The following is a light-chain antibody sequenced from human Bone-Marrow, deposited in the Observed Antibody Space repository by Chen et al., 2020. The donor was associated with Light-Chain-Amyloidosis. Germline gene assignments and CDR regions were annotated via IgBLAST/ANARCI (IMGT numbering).Light chain of an antibody. CDR3: QSYDTRLSGLYV. J-gene: IGLJ1*01. V-gene: IGLV1-40*01. Sequence: QSVLTQPPSVSGAPGQRLTISCTGSRSNIGAGYDVHWYQQLPGSAPKLLIYANDNRPSGVPDRFSGSKSGTSASLAITGLQAEDEADYYCQSYDTRLSGLYVFGTGTKVTVL. CDR1: RSNIGAGYD. CDR2: AND.